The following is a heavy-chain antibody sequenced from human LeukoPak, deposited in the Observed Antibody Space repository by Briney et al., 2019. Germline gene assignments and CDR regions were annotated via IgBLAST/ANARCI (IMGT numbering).Heavy chain of an antibody. CDR1: GFTFSSYG. D-gene: IGHD3-3*01. Sequence: PGRSLRLSCAASGFTFSSYGMHWVRQAPGKGLEWVAVISYDGSNKYYADSVKGRFTISRDNSKNTLYLQMNSLRAEDTAVYYCAKEGNDFWTRTPPFLWFDPWGQGTLVTVSS. CDR2: ISYDGSNK. J-gene: IGHJ5*02. V-gene: IGHV3-30*18. CDR3: AKEGNDFWTRTPPFLWFDP.